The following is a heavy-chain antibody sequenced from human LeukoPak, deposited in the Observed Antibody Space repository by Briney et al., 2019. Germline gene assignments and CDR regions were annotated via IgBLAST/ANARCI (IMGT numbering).Heavy chain of an antibody. V-gene: IGHV6-1*01. CDR2: TYYRSKWYN. CDR1: EDSASSNSAA. J-gene: IGHJ4*02. Sequence: SQTLSLTCAISEDSASSNSAAWNWITQSPSRGLGWLGRTYYRSKWYNDYAVSVKSRITINPDTSKNQFSLQRDSATPQYTTVYYCARAYSSSFIFDYWGQGNLVTVSS. D-gene: IGHD6-6*01. CDR3: ARAYSSSFIFDY.